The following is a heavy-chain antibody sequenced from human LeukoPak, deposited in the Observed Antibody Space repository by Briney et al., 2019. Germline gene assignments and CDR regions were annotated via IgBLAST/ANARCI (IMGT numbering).Heavy chain of an antibody. CDR3: ATSKYSGNHPLDY. Sequence: ASVKVSCKASGYTFTVSYMHWVQQAPGKGLEWMGRVDPENGEIVYAEKFQGRVTITADTSTDTAYMELGSLRSEDTAVYYCATSKYSGNHPLDYWGQGNLVTVSS. J-gene: IGHJ4*02. D-gene: IGHD1-26*01. V-gene: IGHV1-69-2*01. CDR1: GYTFTVSY. CDR2: VDPENGEI.